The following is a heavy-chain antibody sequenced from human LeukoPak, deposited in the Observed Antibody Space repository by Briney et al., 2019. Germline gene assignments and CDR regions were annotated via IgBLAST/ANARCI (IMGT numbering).Heavy chain of an antibody. J-gene: IGHJ4*02. CDR1: GGSISSYY. CDR3: ARITGTIGTTGYFDY. CDR2: IYSSGIT. D-gene: IGHD1-1*01. V-gene: IGHV4-4*07. Sequence: SETLSLTCTVSGGSISSYYWSWIRQPAGKGLEWIGRIYSSGITTYNPSLKSRVTISVDKSKNQFSLKVTSVTAADTAVYYCARITGTIGTTGYFDYWGQGTLVTASS.